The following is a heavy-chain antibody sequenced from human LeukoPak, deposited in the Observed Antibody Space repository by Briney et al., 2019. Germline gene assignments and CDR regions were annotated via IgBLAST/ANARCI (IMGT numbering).Heavy chain of an antibody. Sequence: SETLSLTCTVSSGSISNFYWSWIRQPAGKGLEWIGRISSSGSTNYNPSLKSRVTMSVDTSKNQFSLRLSSVTAADTAVYYCARLQRKITIFGVVIHYFDYWGQGTLVTVSS. D-gene: IGHD3-3*01. CDR3: ARLQRKITIFGVVIHYFDY. J-gene: IGHJ4*02. CDR1: SGSISNFY. V-gene: IGHV4-4*07. CDR2: ISSSGST.